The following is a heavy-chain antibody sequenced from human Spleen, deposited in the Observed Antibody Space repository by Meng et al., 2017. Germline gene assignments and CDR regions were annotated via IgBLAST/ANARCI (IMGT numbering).Heavy chain of an antibody. J-gene: IGHJ4*02. Sequence: SETLSLTCTVSGGSISSSSYYWGWIRQPPGKGLEWIGSIYYSGSTYYNPSLKSRVTISVDTSKNQFSLKLSSVAAADPAVYDCAREKGYSNDYWGQGTLVTVSS. D-gene: IGHD6-13*01. CDR2: IYYSGST. V-gene: IGHV4-39*07. CDR3: AREKGYSNDY. CDR1: GGSISSSSYY.